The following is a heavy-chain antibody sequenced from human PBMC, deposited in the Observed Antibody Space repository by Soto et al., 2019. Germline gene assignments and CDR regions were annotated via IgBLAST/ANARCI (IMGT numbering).Heavy chain of an antibody. Sequence: EVQLLESGGGFVQPGGSLRLSCAASGFTFSTDAMTWVRQAPGKGLEWVSGISGSGDRTYYADTVKGRFTISRDNSKNTLYLQMNSLRVEDTAVYYCAKTPPYCSSTNCYIDYWGQGTLVTVSS. J-gene: IGHJ4*02. V-gene: IGHV3-23*01. D-gene: IGHD2-2*02. CDR1: GFTFSTDA. CDR2: ISGSGDRT. CDR3: AKTPPYCSSTNCYIDY.